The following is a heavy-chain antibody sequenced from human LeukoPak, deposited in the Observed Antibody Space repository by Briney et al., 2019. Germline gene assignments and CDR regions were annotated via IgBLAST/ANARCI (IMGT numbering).Heavy chain of an antibody. CDR3: ARGLFATGYDY. CDR2: TYYRSKWCN. D-gene: IGHD3-9*01. CDR1: GDSVSSNSVA. J-gene: IGHJ4*02. V-gene: IGHV6-1*01. Sequence: SQTLSLTCAISGDSVSSNSVAWHWIRQSPSRGLEWLGRTYYRSKWCNDYAVSVKSRITINPDTSKNQFSLQLNSVTPEDTARYYCARGLFATGYDYWGQGTLVTVSS.